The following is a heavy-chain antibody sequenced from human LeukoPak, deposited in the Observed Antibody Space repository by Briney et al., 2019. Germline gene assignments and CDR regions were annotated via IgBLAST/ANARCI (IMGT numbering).Heavy chain of an antibody. CDR3: ARAPDDYDFWSGPFDY. CDR1: VYTFTGYF. D-gene: IGHD3-3*01. V-gene: IGHV1-18*04. CDR2: INTYSGNT. J-gene: IGHJ4*02. Sequence: ASVNDSCMASVYTFTGYFMHWVRPAPGRGREWMGWINTYSGNTNNAQNLQGRVTMTTDTSTSTAYMELRSLRSDDTAVYYCARAPDDYDFWSGPFDYWGRGTLVTVSS.